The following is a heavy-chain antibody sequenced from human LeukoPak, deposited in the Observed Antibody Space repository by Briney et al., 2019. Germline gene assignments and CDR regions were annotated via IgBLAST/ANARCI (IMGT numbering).Heavy chain of an antibody. V-gene: IGHV4-34*01. Sequence: PSETLSLTCAVYGGSFSGYYWSWIRQPPGKGLEWTGEINHSGSTNYNPSLKGRVTISVDTSKNQFSLKLSSVTAADTAVYYCARGFWSDYWGQGTLVTVSS. J-gene: IGHJ4*02. CDR3: ARGFWSDY. CDR1: GGSFSGYY. CDR2: INHSGST. D-gene: IGHD3-3*01.